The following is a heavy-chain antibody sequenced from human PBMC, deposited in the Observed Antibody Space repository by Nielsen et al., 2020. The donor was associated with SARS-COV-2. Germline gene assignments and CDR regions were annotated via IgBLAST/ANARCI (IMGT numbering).Heavy chain of an antibody. V-gene: IGHV4-59*08. D-gene: IGHD3-3*01. CDR3: ARTFSTYDFWSGYPYRYYYYMDV. Sequence: WLRQPPGKGPEWIGYIYYSGSTNYNPSLKSRVTISVDTSKNQFSLKLSSVTAADTAVYYCARTFSTYDFWSGYPYRYYYYMDVWGKGTTVTVSS. J-gene: IGHJ6*03. CDR2: IYYSGST.